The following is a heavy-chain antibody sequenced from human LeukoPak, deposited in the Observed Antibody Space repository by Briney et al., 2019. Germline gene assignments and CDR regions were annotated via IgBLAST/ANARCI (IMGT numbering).Heavy chain of an antibody. CDR3: AKSDFSHDYGDYFDY. CDR2: ISGSGGST. Sequence: PGGSLRLSCAASGFTFSSYAVSWVRQAPGKGLEWVSAISGSGGSTYYADSVKGRFTISRDNSKNTLYLQMNSLRAEDTAVYYCAKSDFSHDYGDYFDYWGQGTLVTVSS. D-gene: IGHD4-17*01. CDR1: GFTFSSYA. V-gene: IGHV3-23*01. J-gene: IGHJ4*02.